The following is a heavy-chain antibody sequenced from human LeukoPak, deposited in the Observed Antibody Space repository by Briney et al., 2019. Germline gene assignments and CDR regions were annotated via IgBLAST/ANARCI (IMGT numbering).Heavy chain of an antibody. D-gene: IGHD6-13*01. J-gene: IGHJ4*02. CDR2: IYSGGST. V-gene: IGHV3-66*01. CDR1: GFTFSSYS. Sequence: GGSLRLSCAASGFTFSSYSMNWVRQAPGKGLEWVSVIYSGGSTYYADSVKGRFTISGDNSKNTLYLQMNSLRAEDTAVYYCARGGAAESDYWGQGTLVTVSS. CDR3: ARGGAAESDY.